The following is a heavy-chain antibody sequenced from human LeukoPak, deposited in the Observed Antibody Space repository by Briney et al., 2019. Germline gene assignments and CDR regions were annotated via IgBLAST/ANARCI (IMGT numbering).Heavy chain of an antibody. CDR2: IYYSGST. Sequence: SETLSLTCTVSGGSISSYYWSWLRQPPGKGLEWIAYIYYSGSTNYNPSLKSRVTISVDTSKNQFSLKLRSVTAADTAVYYCARTTEGGYTYDYFYYYYMDVWGKGTTATISS. V-gene: IGHV4-59*01. J-gene: IGHJ6*03. CDR3: ARTTEGGYTYDYFYYYYMDV. D-gene: IGHD5-18*01. CDR1: GGSISSYY.